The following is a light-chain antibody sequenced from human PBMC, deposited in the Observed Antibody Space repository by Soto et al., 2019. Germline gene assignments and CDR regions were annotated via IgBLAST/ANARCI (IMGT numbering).Light chain of an antibody. J-gene: IGKJ4*01. CDR1: QSVSSGY. Sequence: EIVLTQSPGTLSLSPGERPTLSCRASQSVSSGYLAWYQQKPGQAPRLLIYGASSRATGIPDRFSGSGSGTDFTLTISRLEPEDFAVYYCQQYGSSLLTFGGGTKVEIK. CDR2: GAS. CDR3: QQYGSSLLT. V-gene: IGKV3-20*01.